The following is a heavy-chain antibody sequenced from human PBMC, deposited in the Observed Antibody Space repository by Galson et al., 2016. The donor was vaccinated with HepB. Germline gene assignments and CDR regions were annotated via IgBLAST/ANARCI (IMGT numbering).Heavy chain of an antibody. CDR2: IYYSGSP. Sequence: QVQLQESGPGLVKPSQTLSLTCTVSGGSISSGDYYWNWIRQPPGKGREWIGYIYYSGSPYYNPSPKRPVTMSVDTSKNQFSLKLSSVTAADAAVYYCARVYYYYGSSGYVYYFDYWGQGTLVTVSS. V-gene: IGHV4-30-4*01. CDR3: ARVYYYYGSSGYVYYFDY. D-gene: IGHD3-22*01. J-gene: IGHJ4*02. CDR1: GGSISSGDYY.